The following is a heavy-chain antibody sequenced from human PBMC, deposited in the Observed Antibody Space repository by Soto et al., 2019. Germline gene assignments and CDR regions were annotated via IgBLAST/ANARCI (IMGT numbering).Heavy chain of an antibody. D-gene: IGHD3-10*01. CDR3: ARAVMVRGVMPYYYYGMDV. CDR2: IVVGSGNT. V-gene: IGHV1-58*02. Sequence: SVKVSCKASGFTFSHSAMQWVRQARGQSLEWIGWIVVGSGNTNYAQKFQERVTISWDMSTNTAYMELSSLRSEDTAVYYCARAVMVRGVMPYYYYGMDVWGQGTTVTVSS. J-gene: IGHJ6*02. CDR1: GFTFSHSA.